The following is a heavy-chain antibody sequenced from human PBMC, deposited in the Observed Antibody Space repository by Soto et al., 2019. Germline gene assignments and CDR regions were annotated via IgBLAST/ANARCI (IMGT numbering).Heavy chain of an antibody. J-gene: IGHJ6*02. CDR1: GFTFSSYA. V-gene: IGHV3-30-3*01. CDR3: ARDAKVDYGDYRHYYYGMDV. Sequence: GGSLRLSCAASGFTFSSYAMHWVRQAPGKGLEWVAVISYDGSNKYYADSVKGRFTISRDNSKNTLYLQMNSLRAEDTAVYYCARDAKVDYGDYRHYYYGMDVWGQGTTVTVSS. D-gene: IGHD4-17*01. CDR2: ISYDGSNK.